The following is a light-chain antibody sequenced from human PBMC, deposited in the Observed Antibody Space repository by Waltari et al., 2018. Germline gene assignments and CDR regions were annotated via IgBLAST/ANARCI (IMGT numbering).Light chain of an antibody. V-gene: IGLV2-14*01. J-gene: IGLJ3*02. CDR1: SSTIHFYNY. Sequence: QSALTPPASLSGSIGQPLTIPCTGTSSTIHFYNYVPWYQQHPGKAPKLIIYDVLKWPSGVSSRFSGSKSGNTASLTISGLQAEDESDYYCNSYTGYYTWVFGVGTKLTVL. CDR2: DVL. CDR3: NSYTGYYTWV.